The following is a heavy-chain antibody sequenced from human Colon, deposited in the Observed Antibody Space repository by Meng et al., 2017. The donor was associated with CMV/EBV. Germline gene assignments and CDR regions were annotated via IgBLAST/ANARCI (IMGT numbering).Heavy chain of an antibody. Sequence: GESLKISCAASGFTFSNYAMSWVRQAPGKGLDWVSAITSRGDNTYYADSVKGRFTISRDNAKESLYLQISNLRAEDTAVYYCARESQGLVPTTYFDYWGRGTLVTAPQ. V-gene: IGHV3-23*01. CDR2: ITSRGDNT. J-gene: IGHJ4*02. CDR1: GFTFSNYA. CDR3: ARESQGLVPTTYFDY. D-gene: IGHD6-19*01.